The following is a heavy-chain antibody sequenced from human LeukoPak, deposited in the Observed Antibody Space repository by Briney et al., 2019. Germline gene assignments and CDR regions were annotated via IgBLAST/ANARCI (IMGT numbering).Heavy chain of an antibody. CDR2: ISYDGSNK. Sequence: GGSLRLSCAASGFTFSSYGMHWVRQAPGKGLEWVAVISYDGSNKYYADSVKGRFTISRDNSKNTLYLQMNSLRAEDTAVHYCAKLYLPQWLGQPFDYWGQGTLVTVSS. V-gene: IGHV3-30*18. CDR3: AKLYLPQWLGQPFDY. CDR1: GFTFSSYG. J-gene: IGHJ4*02. D-gene: IGHD6-19*01.